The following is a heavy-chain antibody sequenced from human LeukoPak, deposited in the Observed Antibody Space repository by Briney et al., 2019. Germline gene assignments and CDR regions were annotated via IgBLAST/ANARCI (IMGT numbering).Heavy chain of an antibody. CDR1: GVTFSSYA. J-gene: IGHJ4*02. V-gene: IGHV3-23*01. CDR2: ISGSGGSA. CDR3: AKYLRREGVVVVAANYFDY. Sequence: GVSLRLSCAASGVTFSSYAMSWVRQAPGKGLEWVSAISGSGGSAYYADSVKGRFTISRDNSKNTLYLQMNSLRAEDTAVYYCAKYLRREGVVVVAANYFDYWGQGTLVTVSS. D-gene: IGHD2-15*01.